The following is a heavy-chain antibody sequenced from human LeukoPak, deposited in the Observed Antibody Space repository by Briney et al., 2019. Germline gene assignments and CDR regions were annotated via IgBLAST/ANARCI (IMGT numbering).Heavy chain of an antibody. J-gene: IGHJ3*02. Sequence: GGSLRLSCAASGFTFSSYAMSWVRQAPGKGLEWVSAISGSGGSTYYADSVKGRFTISRDNSKNTLYLQMNSLRAEDTAVYYCAESYSSGWYERDAFDIWGQGTMVTVSS. CDR3: AESYSSGWYERDAFDI. CDR1: GFTFSSYA. CDR2: ISGSGGST. V-gene: IGHV3-23*01. D-gene: IGHD6-19*01.